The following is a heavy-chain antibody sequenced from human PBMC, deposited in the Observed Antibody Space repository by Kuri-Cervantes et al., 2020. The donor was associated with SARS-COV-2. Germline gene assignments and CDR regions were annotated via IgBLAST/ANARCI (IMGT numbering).Heavy chain of an antibody. CDR1: GGTFSSYA. Sequence: SVKVSCKASGGTFSSYAISWVRQAPGQGLEWMGGIIPIFGTANYAQKFQGRVTMTEDTSTDTAYMELSSLRSEDTAVYYCATAPPYCSSTSCPHNWFDPWGQGTLVTVSS. V-gene: IGHV1-69*06. J-gene: IGHJ5*02. D-gene: IGHD2-2*01. CDR2: IIPIFGTA. CDR3: ATAPPYCSSTSCPHNWFDP.